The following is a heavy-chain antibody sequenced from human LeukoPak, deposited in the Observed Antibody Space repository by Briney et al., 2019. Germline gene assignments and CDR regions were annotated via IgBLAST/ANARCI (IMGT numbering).Heavy chain of an antibody. CDR1: GYTFTGHY. CDR2: INPNSGGT. J-gene: IGHJ4*02. V-gene: IGHV1-2*06. CDR3: ARDKYYDYVWGSFRPDY. Sequence: GASVKVSCKASGYTFTGHYMHWVRQAPGQGLEWMGRINPNSGGTNYAQKFQGRVTMTRDTSISTAYMELSRLRYDDTAVYYCARDKYYDYVWGSFRPDYWGQGTLVTVSS. D-gene: IGHD3-16*02.